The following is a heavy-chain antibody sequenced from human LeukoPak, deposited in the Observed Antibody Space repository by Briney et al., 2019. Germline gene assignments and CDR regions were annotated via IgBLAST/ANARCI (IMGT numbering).Heavy chain of an antibody. J-gene: IGHJ4*02. CDR3: ARRGMGSSSSY. V-gene: IGHV4-39*01. D-gene: IGHD6-6*01. CDR2: IYYSGST. CDR1: GGSISSSSYY. Sequence: SETLSLTCTVSGGSISSSSYYWGWIRQPPGKGREWIGSIYYSGSTYYNPSLKSRVTISVDTSKNQFSLKLSSVTAADTAVYYCARRGMGSSSSYWGQGTLVTVSS.